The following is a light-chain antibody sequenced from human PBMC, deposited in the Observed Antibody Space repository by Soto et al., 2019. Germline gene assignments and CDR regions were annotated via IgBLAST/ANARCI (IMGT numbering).Light chain of an antibody. CDR3: AAWDDSLNGNWV. CDR1: SSNIGSNT. Sequence: QSVLTQPPSASGTPGQRVTISCSGSSSNIGSNTVNWYQQLPGTAPKLLIYSNNQRPSGVPDRFSGSKSGTSASLAISGLQSEDEADYYCAAWDDSLNGNWVFGGGTNLTVL. J-gene: IGLJ3*02. V-gene: IGLV1-44*01. CDR2: SNN.